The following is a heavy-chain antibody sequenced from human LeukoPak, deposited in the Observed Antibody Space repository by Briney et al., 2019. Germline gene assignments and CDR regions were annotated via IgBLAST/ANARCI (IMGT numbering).Heavy chain of an antibody. V-gene: IGHV3-33*01. CDR1: GFTFSSHG. CDR3: ATDFTASYRLDY. D-gene: IGHD3-16*02. CDR2: IWYDGTDK. J-gene: IGHJ4*02. Sequence: GRSLRLSCAASGFTFSSHGMHWVRQAPGKGLEWVAVIWYDGTDKYYADSVKGRFTISRDNARNSLYLQMNSLRDEDTAVYYCATDFTASYRLDYWGQGTLVTVSS.